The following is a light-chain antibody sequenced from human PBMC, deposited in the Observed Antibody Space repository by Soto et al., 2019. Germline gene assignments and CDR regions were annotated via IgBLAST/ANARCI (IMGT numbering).Light chain of an antibody. CDR2: DAS. CDR3: QDYNNHWK. J-gene: IGKJ1*01. Sequence: DIQMTQSPSTVSASVGDRVTITCRASQSLTTWVAWYQQKPGKAPKVLIYDASSLESGVPSRFSRSGSGIEFTLTISSLQPDDFGTYYCQDYNNHWKFGQGTKVDIK. V-gene: IGKV1-5*01. CDR1: QSLTTW.